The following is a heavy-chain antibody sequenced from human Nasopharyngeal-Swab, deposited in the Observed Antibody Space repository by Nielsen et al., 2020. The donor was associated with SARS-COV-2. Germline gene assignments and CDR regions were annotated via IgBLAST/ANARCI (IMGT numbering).Heavy chain of an antibody. V-gene: IGHV5-51*01. CDR1: GYTFAHDW. CDR3: AKYYDQDGYYP. J-gene: IGHJ1*01. CDR2: IFPDDSQT. D-gene: IGHD3-22*01. Sequence: GESLKISCQTSGYTFAHDWIGWVRQMPGKGLEWLGIIFPDDSQTRYSPSFKGPVTISVDKSTSTAYLQWSSLKASDTAIYYCAKYYDQDGYYPWGQGTLVTVSS.